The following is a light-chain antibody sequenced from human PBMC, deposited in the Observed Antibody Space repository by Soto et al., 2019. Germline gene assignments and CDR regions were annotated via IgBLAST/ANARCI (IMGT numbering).Light chain of an antibody. CDR3: QPYNNWPLT. CDR1: QSVSSSY. CDR2: GAS. V-gene: IGKV3-20*01. Sequence: IMLTQSPGTLSLSTGERATLSCRASQSVSSSYLAWCQQRPGQAPRLLIYGASNRATGIPDRFSGSGSGTDFTLTINSLQSEDFAIYYCQPYNNWPLTFCGGTKADIK. J-gene: IGKJ4*01.